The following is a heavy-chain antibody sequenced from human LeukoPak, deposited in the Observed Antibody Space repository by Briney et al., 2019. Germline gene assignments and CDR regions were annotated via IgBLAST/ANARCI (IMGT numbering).Heavy chain of an antibody. CDR3: ARDRVTMVRGVNYYFDY. CDR1: GFTFSSYW. J-gene: IGHJ4*02. CDR2: IKQDGSEK. D-gene: IGHD3-10*01. Sequence: GGSLRLCCAASGFTFSSYWMSWVRQAPGKGLEWVANIKQDGSEKYYVDSVKGRFTISRDNAKNSLYLQMNSLRAEDTAVYYCARDRVTMVRGVNYYFDYWGQGTLVTVSS. V-gene: IGHV3-7*05.